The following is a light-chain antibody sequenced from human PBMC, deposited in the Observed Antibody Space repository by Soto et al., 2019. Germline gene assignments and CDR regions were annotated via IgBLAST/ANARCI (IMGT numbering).Light chain of an antibody. J-gene: IGKJ1*01. Sequence: EILLTHSPATLSLSPEEKATLSCSGSQTVSNKLAWYQHKPGQAPRLLIYDTSNRATGIPARFSGSGSGTDFTLTISSLEPEDFAVYYCHQRKSWPRTFGEGTKVDIK. CDR2: DTS. CDR3: HQRKSWPRT. CDR1: QTVSNK. V-gene: IGKV3-11*01.